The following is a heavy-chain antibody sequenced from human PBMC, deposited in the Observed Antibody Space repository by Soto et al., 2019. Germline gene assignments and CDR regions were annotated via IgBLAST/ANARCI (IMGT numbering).Heavy chain of an antibody. CDR1: GGTFSSYT. J-gene: IGHJ4*02. CDR2: IIPILGIA. Sequence: ASVKVSCKASGGTFSSYTISWVRQAPGQGLEWMGRIIPILGIANYAQKFQGRVTITEDKSTSTAYMELSSLRSEDTAVYYCARGGSRGSGWSTPYYWGQGTLVTVSS. V-gene: IGHV1-69*02. D-gene: IGHD6-19*01. CDR3: ARGGSRGSGWSTPYY.